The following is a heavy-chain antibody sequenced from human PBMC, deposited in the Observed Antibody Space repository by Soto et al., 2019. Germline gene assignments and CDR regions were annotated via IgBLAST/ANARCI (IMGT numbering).Heavy chain of an antibody. J-gene: IGHJ4*02. CDR1: GGTFSSYA. D-gene: IGHD2-21*02. V-gene: IGHV1-69*05. CDR3: ARVFVGYGGNSDY. CDR2: IIPIFGTA. Sequence: QVQLVQSGAEVKKPGSSVKVSCKASGGTFSSYAISWVRQAPGQGLEWMGGIIPIFGTANYAQKFQGRVTXNXDXXTSTAYMELSSLRSEDTAVYYCARVFVGYGGNSDYWGQGTLVTVSS.